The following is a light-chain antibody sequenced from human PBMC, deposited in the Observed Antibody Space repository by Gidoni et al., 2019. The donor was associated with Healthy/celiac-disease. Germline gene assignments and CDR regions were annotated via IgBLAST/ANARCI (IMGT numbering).Light chain of an antibody. CDR1: QSVSSN. Sequence: ELVMTQSPATLAVSPGERATLSCRASQSVSSNLAWYQQKPGQAPRLLIYGASTRATGIPARFSGSGSGTVFTLTISSLQSEYFAVYYCQQYNNWPLLTFGGGTKVEIK. V-gene: IGKV3-15*01. CDR2: GAS. J-gene: IGKJ4*01. CDR3: QQYNNWPLLT.